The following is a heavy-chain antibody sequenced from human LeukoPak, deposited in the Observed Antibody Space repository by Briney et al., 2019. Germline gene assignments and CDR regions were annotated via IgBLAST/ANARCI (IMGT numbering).Heavy chain of an antibody. V-gene: IGHV4-59*01. CDR2: IYYSGST. CDR3: ARAFGGSSPTYFDY. J-gene: IGHJ4*02. CDR1: GGSISSYY. Sequence: SETLSLTCTVSGGSISSYYWSWIRQPPGKGLERIGYIYYSGSTNYNPSLKSRVTISVDTSKNQFSLKLSSVTAADTAVYYCARAFGGSSPTYFDYWGQGTLVTVSS. D-gene: IGHD2-15*01.